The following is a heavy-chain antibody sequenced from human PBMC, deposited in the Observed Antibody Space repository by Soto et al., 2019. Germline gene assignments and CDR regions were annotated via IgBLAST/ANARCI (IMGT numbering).Heavy chain of an antibody. CDR1: GGSISSGGYY. CDR3: ARVPAIAAAGTWFDY. CDR2: IYYSGST. J-gene: IGHJ4*02. D-gene: IGHD6-13*01. V-gene: IGHV4-31*03. Sequence: QVQLQESGPGLVKPSQTLSLTCTVSGGSISSGGYYWSWIRQHPGKGLEWIGYIYYSGSTYYNPSLKSRLTISVDTSKNQFSLKLSSVTAADTAVYYCARVPAIAAAGTWFDYWGQGTLVTISS.